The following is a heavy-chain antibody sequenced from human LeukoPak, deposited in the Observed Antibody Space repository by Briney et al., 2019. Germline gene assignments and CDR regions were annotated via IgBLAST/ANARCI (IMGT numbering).Heavy chain of an antibody. J-gene: IGHJ3*02. CDR3: ARVTAAGTWTFDI. Sequence: VASVKVSCKASGDTLSINDINWLRQATGQGLEWMGWMNPNSGNTGYAQKFQGRVTMTRNTSISTAYMELTDLRSEDTAVYYCARVTAAGTWTFDIWGQGTTVTVSS. D-gene: IGHD6-13*01. V-gene: IGHV1-8*01. CDR2: MNPNSGNT. CDR1: GDTLSIND.